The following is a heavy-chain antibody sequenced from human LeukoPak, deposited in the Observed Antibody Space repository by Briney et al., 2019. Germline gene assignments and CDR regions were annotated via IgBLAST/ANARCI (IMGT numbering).Heavy chain of an antibody. CDR2: FDPEDGET. CDR3: ATGTKAIAAAGTDY. D-gene: IGHD6-13*01. J-gene: IGHJ4*02. Sequence: ASVKASCKVSGYTLTELSMHWVRQAPGKGLEWMGGFDPEDGETIYAQKFQGRVTMTEDTSTDTAYMELSSLRSEDTAVYYCATGTKAIAAAGTDYWGQGTLVTVSS. V-gene: IGHV1-24*01. CDR1: GYTLTELS.